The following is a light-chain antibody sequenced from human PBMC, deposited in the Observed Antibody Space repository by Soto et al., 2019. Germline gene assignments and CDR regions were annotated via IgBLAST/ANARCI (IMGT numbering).Light chain of an antibody. J-gene: IGLJ2*01. CDR1: SSDVGSYNL. Sequence: LTQPASVSGSPGQSITISCTGTSSDVGSYNLVSWYQQHPDKAPKLIIYEGSKRPSGVSYRFSGYKSGNTASLTISGLQAEDEADYYCCSFALGSTLIFGGGTKLTVL. V-gene: IGLV2-23*01. CDR3: CSFALGSTLI. CDR2: EGS.